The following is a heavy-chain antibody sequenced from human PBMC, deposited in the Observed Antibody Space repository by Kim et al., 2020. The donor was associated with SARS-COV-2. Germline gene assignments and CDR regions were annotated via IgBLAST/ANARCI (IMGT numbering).Heavy chain of an antibody. CDR2: ISWNSGSI. J-gene: IGHJ3*02. CDR1: GFTFDDYA. CDR3: AKDRWNYGSATDGAFDI. D-gene: IGHD3-10*01. V-gene: IGHV3-9*01. Sequence: GGSLRLSCAASGFTFDDYAMHWVRQAPGKGLEWVSGISWNSGSIGYADSVKGRFTISRDNAKNSLYLQMNSLRAEDTALYYCAKDRWNYGSATDGAFDIWGQGTMVTVSS.